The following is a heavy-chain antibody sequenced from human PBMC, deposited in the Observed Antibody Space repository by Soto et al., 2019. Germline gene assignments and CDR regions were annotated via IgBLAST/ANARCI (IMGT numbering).Heavy chain of an antibody. CDR3: ARVGPPLPGLIRGYFQH. D-gene: IGHD3-10*01. Sequence: QVQLQQWGAGLLKPSETLSLTCAVYGGSFSGYYWSWIRQPPGKGLEWIGEIHHSGSTNYNPPLKRRVTLSVATSKTQFSLKLSSVTAADTAVYYCARVGPPLPGLIRGYFQHWGQGTLVTVSS. J-gene: IGHJ1*01. CDR2: IHHSGST. CDR1: GGSFSGYY. V-gene: IGHV4-34*01.